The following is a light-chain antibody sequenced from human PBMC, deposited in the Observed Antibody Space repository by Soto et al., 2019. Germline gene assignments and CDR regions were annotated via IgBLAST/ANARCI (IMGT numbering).Light chain of an antibody. J-gene: IGLJ2*01. CDR2: GVT. Sequence: QSALTQPPSASGSPGHSVTISCTGTSGDVGTYNYVSWYQQHPGRAPKLMIYGVTKRPSGVPDRFSGSKSGNTASLTVSGLQADDEADYYCSSYAGSNNPVLFGGGTKLTVL. CDR1: SGDVGTYNY. CDR3: SSYAGSNNPVL. V-gene: IGLV2-8*01.